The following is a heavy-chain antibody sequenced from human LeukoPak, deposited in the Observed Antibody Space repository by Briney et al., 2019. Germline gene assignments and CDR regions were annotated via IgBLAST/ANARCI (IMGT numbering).Heavy chain of an antibody. CDR2: VNQDGSGK. CDR3: ARVTYFHYMDV. CDR1: GFTFSSAW. Sequence: GGSLRLSCAASGFTFSSAWMSWVRQAPGKGLEWVANVNQDGSGKYYVDSVKGRFTISKDNAKNSLYLQMNSLRAEDTAVYYCARVTYFHYMDVWGKGTTVTVSS. V-gene: IGHV3-7*01. D-gene: IGHD3-9*01. J-gene: IGHJ6*03.